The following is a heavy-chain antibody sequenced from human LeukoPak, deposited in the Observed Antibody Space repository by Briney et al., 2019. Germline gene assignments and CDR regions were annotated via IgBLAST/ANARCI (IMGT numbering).Heavy chain of an antibody. CDR2: IHYTGVT. J-gene: IGHJ4*02. V-gene: IGHV4-34*01. CDR1: GGSISGYY. CDR3: ARGNILSGYCFDF. D-gene: IGHD3-9*01. Sequence: SETLSLTCAAYGGSISGYYWSWIRQPPGKGLEWVGEIHYTGVTSYNPSLKSRATISIDTSKNQLSLKLGSVTAADTAVYYCARGNILSGYCFDFWGQGALVTVSS.